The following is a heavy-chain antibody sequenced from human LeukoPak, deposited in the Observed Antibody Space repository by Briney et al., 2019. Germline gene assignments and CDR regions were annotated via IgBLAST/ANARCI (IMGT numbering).Heavy chain of an antibody. CDR3: ARDSDVIVVVTAPDY. Sequence: GGSLRLSCAASGFTFSSYAMHWVRQAPGKGLEWVAVISYDGSNKYYADSVKGRFTISRDNSKNTLYLQMNSLRAEDTAVYYCARDSDVIVVVTAPDYWGQGTLVTVSS. V-gene: IGHV3-30-3*01. J-gene: IGHJ4*02. CDR1: GFTFSSYA. D-gene: IGHD2-21*02. CDR2: ISYDGSNK.